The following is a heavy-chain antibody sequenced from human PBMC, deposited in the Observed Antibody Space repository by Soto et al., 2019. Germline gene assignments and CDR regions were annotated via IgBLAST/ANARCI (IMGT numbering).Heavy chain of an antibody. J-gene: IGHJ4*02. V-gene: IGHV3-23*01. CDR3: AKRRGAGGHFDY. CDR2: VSSGGST. D-gene: IGHD2-15*01. Sequence: DVQLLESGGGLVQPEGSLRLSCAASGFTFSSYAMGWVRQGPGKGLEWVAVVSSGGSTHYGDSVRCRFTISRDNSKNTLSLQMNSLTAEDTAVYFCAKRRGAGGHFDYWGKGALVTVSS. CDR1: GFTFSSYA.